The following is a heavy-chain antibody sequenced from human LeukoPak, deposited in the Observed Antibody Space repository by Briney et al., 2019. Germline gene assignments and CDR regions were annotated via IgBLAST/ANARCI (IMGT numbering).Heavy chain of an antibody. J-gene: IGHJ6*03. CDR3: ARFDNYYYYMDV. D-gene: IGHD3-9*01. CDR1: GDTFTSYY. CDR2: INPSGTST. Sequence: ASVKVSCKASGDTFTSYYMHWVRQAPGQGLECMGIINPSGTSTSYAQKFQGRVTMTRDTSTSTAYMELRSLRSDDTAVYYCARFDNYYYYMDVWGKGTTVTVSS. V-gene: IGHV1-46*01.